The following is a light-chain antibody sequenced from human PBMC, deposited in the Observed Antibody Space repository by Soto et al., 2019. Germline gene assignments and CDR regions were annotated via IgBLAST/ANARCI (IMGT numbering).Light chain of an antibody. V-gene: IGLV2-14*01. Sequence: QSALTQPASVSGSPGQSITISCTGTSSDFGGYNYVSWYQQHPGKAPKLMIYEVSNRPSGVSNRFSGSKSGNTASLTISGLQAEAEADYYCSSYTSTITWVFGGGTKLTVL. CDR2: EVS. J-gene: IGLJ3*02. CDR3: SSYTSTITWV. CDR1: SSDFGGYNY.